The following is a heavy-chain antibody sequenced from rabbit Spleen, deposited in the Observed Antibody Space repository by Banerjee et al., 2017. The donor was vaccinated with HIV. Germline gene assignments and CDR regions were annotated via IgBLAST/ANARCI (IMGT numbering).Heavy chain of an antibody. D-gene: IGHD4-1*01. Sequence: QSLEESGGDLVKPGASLTLTCTASGVSFSSSSYMCWVRQAPGKGLEWIACIDTGSSGFTYSATWAKGRFTISKTSSTTVTLQMTSLTVADTATYFCARDLAGVIGWNFGWWGPGTLVTVS. CDR1: GVSFSSSSY. V-gene: IGHV1S40*01. J-gene: IGHJ4*01. CDR3: ARDLAGVIGWNFGW. CDR2: IDTGSSGFT.